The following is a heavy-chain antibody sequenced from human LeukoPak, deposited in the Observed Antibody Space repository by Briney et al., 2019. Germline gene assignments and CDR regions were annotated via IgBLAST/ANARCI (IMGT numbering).Heavy chain of an antibody. J-gene: IGHJ4*02. V-gene: IGHV5-51*01. CDR3: AASPPHCGPDCPFDY. Sequence: GESLKISCKAFGMTVTDHWIAWVRQMPGKGLEWVGSIHPAVSDTPCSPSFQGQVVFSVDRSISTAYLQWNSLKASETAMYYCAASPPHCGPDCPFDYWGQGTLVTVSS. CDR1: GMTVTDHW. D-gene: IGHD2-21*02. CDR2: IHPAVSDT.